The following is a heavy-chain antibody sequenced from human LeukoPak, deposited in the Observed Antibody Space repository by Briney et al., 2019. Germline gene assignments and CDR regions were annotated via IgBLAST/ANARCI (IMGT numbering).Heavy chain of an antibody. CDR2: ISYDGSNK. D-gene: IGHD4-17*01. V-gene: IGHV3-30*04. J-gene: IGHJ4*02. Sequence: GRSLRLSCAASGFTFSSYAMHWVRQAPGKGLEWVAVISYDGSNKYHADSVKGRFTISRDNSKNTLYLQMNSLRAEDTAVYYCARDGGDHYFDYWGQGTLVTVSS. CDR1: GFTFSSYA. CDR3: ARDGGDHYFDY.